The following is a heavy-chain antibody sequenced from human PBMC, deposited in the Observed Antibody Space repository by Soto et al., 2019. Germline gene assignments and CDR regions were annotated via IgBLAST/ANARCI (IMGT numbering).Heavy chain of an antibody. CDR3: AKETCSGGSCFPTFDF. D-gene: IGHD2-15*01. V-gene: IGHV3-9*01. CDR2: ISWNSGSL. Sequence: ESGGGLVQPGRSLRLSCAASGFTFKDYDMHWVRQIPGKGLEWVAHISWNSGSLAYEDSVKGRFTISRDNARNSLYLQMNSLRPEDAALYYCAKETCSGGSCFPTFDFWGQGTLVTVSS. J-gene: IGHJ4*02. CDR1: GFTFKDYD.